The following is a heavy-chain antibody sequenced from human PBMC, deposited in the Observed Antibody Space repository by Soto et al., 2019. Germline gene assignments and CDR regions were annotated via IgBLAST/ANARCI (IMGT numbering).Heavy chain of an antibody. V-gene: IGHV5-51*01. D-gene: IGHD3-16*01. Sequence: ESLKISCKGSGYSFTTYWIAWVRQMPGKGLEWMGIIYPGDSDTRYSPSFQGQVTISADRSISTAYLQWSSLKASDTAMYYCAIVSWKFGDPHYPEDWGQGTQVTVSS. J-gene: IGHJ4*02. CDR3: AIVSWKFGDPHYPED. CDR1: GYSFTTYW. CDR2: IYPGDSDT.